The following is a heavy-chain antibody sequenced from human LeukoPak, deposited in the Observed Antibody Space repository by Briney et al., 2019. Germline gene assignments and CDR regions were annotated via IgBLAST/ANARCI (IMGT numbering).Heavy chain of an antibody. CDR3: ARYSGSYNDAFDI. J-gene: IGHJ3*02. D-gene: IGHD1-26*01. CDR1: GYTFTSYY. Sequence: ASVKVSCKASGYTFTSYYMHWVRQAPGQGLEWMGIINPSGGSTSYAQKFQGRVTMTRDTSTSTAYMELRSLRSDDTAVYYCARYSGSYNDAFDIWGQGTMVTVSS. CDR2: INPSGGST. V-gene: IGHV1-46*01.